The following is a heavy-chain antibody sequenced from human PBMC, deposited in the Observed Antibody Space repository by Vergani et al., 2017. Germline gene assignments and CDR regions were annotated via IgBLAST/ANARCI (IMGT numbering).Heavy chain of an antibody. V-gene: IGHV4-39*01. CDR1: GGSISSSSYY. CDR2: IYYSGST. D-gene: IGHD3-3*01. J-gene: IGHJ5*02. Sequence: QLQLQESGPGLVKPSETLSLTCTVSGGSISSSSYYWGWIRQPPGKGLEWIGSIYYSGSTYYNPSLKSRVTISVDTSKNHFSLKLSAVTSADPAVYYCASTIFGIHNWFDPWGQGTLVTVSS. CDR3: ASTIFGIHNWFDP.